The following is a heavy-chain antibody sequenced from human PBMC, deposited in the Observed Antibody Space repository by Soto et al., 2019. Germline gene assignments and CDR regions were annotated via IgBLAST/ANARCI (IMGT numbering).Heavy chain of an antibody. V-gene: IGHV1-18*01. CDR3: ASARSDTNQG. CDR1: GYPFTRYC. J-gene: IGHJ6*02. CDR2: ISAYNGNT. D-gene: IGHD3-3*01. Sequence: VSCKASGYPFTRYCISWGRQAPGQGLEWMGWISAYNGNTNYAQKLQGRVTMTTDTSTSTAYMELRSLRSDDTAVYYCASARSDTNQGWGQGTKVTVSS.